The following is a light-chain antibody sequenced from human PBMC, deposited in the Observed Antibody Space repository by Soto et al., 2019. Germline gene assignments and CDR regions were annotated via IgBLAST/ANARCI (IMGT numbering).Light chain of an antibody. CDR3: QQYGHSPT. CDR1: QGFSSIF. Sequence: EIVLTQSPGTLSLSPGERAAISCRASQGFSSIFLAWYQHRPGQAPRLLIYGASSRATGIPDMFSGSRSGTDFTLTISRLELEDFAVYYCQQYGHSPTFGPGTTVEI. CDR2: GAS. V-gene: IGKV3-20*01. J-gene: IGKJ1*01.